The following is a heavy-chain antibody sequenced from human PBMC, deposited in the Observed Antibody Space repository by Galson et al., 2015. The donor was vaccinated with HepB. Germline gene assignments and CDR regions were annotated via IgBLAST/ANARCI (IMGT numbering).Heavy chain of an antibody. CDR1: GFTFSSYW. Sequence: SLRLSCAASGFTFSSYWMHWVRQAPGKGLAWVSRIKSDGSSTSYADSVKGRFTISRDNSNNTLYLQMNSLRGEDTAVYYCASYDFWRGFSYGMDVWGQGTTVTVSS. D-gene: IGHD3-3*01. CDR3: ASYDFWRGFSYGMDV. V-gene: IGHV3-74*01. CDR2: IKSDGSST. J-gene: IGHJ6*02.